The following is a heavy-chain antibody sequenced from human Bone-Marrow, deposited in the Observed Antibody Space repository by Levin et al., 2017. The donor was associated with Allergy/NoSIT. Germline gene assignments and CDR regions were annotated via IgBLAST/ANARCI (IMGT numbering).Heavy chain of an antibody. Sequence: GESLKISCAASGFTFSSYAMSWVRQAPGKGLEWVSAISGSGGSTYYADSVKGRFTISRDNSKNTLYLQMNSLRAEDTAVYYCAKDPGAYSSGWYPNYYFDYWGQGTLVTVSS. CDR2: ISGSGGST. CDR3: AKDPGAYSSGWYPNYYFDY. J-gene: IGHJ4*02. D-gene: IGHD6-19*01. V-gene: IGHV3-23*01. CDR1: GFTFSSYA.